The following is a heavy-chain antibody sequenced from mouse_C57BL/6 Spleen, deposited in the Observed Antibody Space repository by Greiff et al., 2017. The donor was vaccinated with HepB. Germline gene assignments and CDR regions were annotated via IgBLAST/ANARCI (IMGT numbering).Heavy chain of an antibody. CDR2: LHPSDSDT. CDR3: AIERLGLGAMDY. J-gene: IGHJ4*01. D-gene: IGHD4-1*01. Sequence: QVQLQQPGAELVKPGASVKVSCKASGYTFTSYWMHWVKQRPGQGLEWIGRLHPSDSDTNYNQKFKGKATLTVDKSSSTAYMQRSSLTSEDSAVYYCAIERLGLGAMDYWGQGTSVTVSS. V-gene: IGHV1-74*01. CDR1: GYTFTSYW.